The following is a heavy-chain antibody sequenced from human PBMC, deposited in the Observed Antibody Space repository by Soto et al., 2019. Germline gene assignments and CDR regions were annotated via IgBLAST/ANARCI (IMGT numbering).Heavy chain of an antibody. J-gene: IGHJ4*02. CDR3: TKTARGYSGYDPLDY. CDR1: GYTFTGYY. V-gene: IGHV1-2*04. CDR2: INPNSGAT. D-gene: IGHD5-12*01. Sequence: GASVKVSCKAPGYTFTGYYMHWVRQAPGQGLEWMGWINPNSGATNYAQKFQGWVTMTRDTSISTAYMELSRLRSDDTAVYYCTKTARGYSGYDPLDYWGQGTLVTVSS.